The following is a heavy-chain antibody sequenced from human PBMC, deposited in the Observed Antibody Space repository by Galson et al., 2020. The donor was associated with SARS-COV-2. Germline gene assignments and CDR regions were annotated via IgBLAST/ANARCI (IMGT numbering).Heavy chain of an antibody. Sequence: GGSLRLSCTASGFPFISYSFNWVRQAPGKGLEWVSSISAGSTYIFSTDSVKGRFTMSRDNAKNSVYLEMNSLRAEDTAVYYCARVGDMATTPAEYFYYGLDVWGQGTTVTVSS. CDR3: ARVGDMATTPAEYFYYGLDV. CDR2: ISAGSTYI. V-gene: IGHV3-21*01. D-gene: IGHD3-16*01. CDR1: GFPFISYS. J-gene: IGHJ6*02.